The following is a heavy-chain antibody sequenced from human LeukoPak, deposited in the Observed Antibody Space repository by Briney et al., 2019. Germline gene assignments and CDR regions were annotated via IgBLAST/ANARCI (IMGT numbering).Heavy chain of an antibody. CDR2: ISDSGGST. D-gene: IGHD6-6*01. V-gene: IGHV3-23*01. Sequence: TGGSLRLSCAASGFTFSNYAISWVRQAPGKGLECVSVISDSGGSTDYADSVKGRFTISRDNSKNTLYLQMNSLRAEDTAVYYYAKHIAARPSYFDCWGQGTLVTVSS. J-gene: IGHJ4*02. CDR1: GFTFSNYA. CDR3: AKHIAARPSYFDC.